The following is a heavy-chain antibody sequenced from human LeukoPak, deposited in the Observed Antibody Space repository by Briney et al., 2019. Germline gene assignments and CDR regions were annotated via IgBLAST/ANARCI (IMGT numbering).Heavy chain of an antibody. J-gene: IGHJ6*02. CDR1: GGSFSGSY. Sequence: SETLSLTCAVHGGSFSGSYWHWIRHPPGKALEGIGEINHSGINNYNQSLKSRVNISVDQSKNKFSLKVRSVTAADSAVYYCARRVRLWTNDLYYYGTDVWGQGPTVTVSS. D-gene: IGHD1-1*01. V-gene: IGHV4-34*01. CDR2: INHSGIN. CDR3: ARRVRLWTNDLYYYGTDV.